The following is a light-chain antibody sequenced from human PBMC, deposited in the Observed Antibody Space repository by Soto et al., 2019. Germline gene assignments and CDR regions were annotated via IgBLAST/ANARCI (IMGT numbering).Light chain of an antibody. J-gene: IGKJ5*01. CDR1: QDINTN. CDR2: DRS. Sequence: IQMTQSPSSLSASVGDRVTITCRATQDINTNLYWYQQKSGKAPEVLFYDRSNLETEVPSRFRGSGSRAHSTFPNCSLQPEELATCYCLQYENVPINFAQGTRQGIK. V-gene: IGKV1-33*01. CDR3: LQYENVPIN.